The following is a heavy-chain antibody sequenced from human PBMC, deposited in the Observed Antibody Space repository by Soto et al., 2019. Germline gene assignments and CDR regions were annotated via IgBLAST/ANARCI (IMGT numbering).Heavy chain of an antibody. V-gene: IGHV4-30-4*01. J-gene: IGHJ4*02. CDR3: ARVARPGEGAIDY. Sequence: QVQLQESGPGLVKPSQTLSLTCTVSGGSISSGDYYWSWIRQAPGKGLEWIGYIYYSGSTHYNPSLKSRVTISVDTSKNQFSLKLSSVTAADTSVYYCARVARPGEGAIDYWGQGTLVTVSS. CDR1: GGSISSGDYY. CDR2: IYYSGST. D-gene: IGHD2-21*01.